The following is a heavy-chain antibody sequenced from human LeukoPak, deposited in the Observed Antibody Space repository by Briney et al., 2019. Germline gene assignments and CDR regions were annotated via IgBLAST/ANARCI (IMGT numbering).Heavy chain of an antibody. V-gene: IGHV1-69*13. CDR3: AAGSHGGGDY. CDR2: ITPVTGPT. J-gene: IGHJ4*02. D-gene: IGHD3-10*01. Sequence: ASVKVSCKTSGFRFGSYAINWLRQAPGQGLEWMEAITPVTGPTNYAQKFQDRVTITAVESTDTAYMEMSGLRSEDTAVFYCAAGSHGGGDYWGQGSLVIVSS. CDR1: GFRFGSYA.